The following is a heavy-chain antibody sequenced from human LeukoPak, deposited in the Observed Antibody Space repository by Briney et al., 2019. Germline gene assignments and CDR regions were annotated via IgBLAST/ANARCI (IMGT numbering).Heavy chain of an antibody. Sequence: PSETLSLTCAVYGPSFSSYNYNWIRQPPGKGLEWIGEINHSGSTTYNPSLQSRVTMSVDTSKNQFSLEVSSVTAADTAVYYCAGWNAHYHFFDYWVPGIPLTVSS. J-gene: IGHJ4*02. V-gene: IGHV4-34*01. D-gene: IGHD4/OR15-4a*01. CDR2: INHSGST. CDR3: AGWNAHYHFFDY. CDR1: GPSFSSYN.